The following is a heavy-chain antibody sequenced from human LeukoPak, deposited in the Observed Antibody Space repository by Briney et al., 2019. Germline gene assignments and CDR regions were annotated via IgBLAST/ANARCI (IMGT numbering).Heavy chain of an antibody. CDR3: AKEAHKGPAAGELPDY. CDR1: GFTFSSYG. CDR2: ISGSGGST. J-gene: IGHJ4*02. Sequence: PGGSLRLSCAASGFTFSSYGMSWVRQAPGKGLEWVSAISGSGGSTYYADSVKGRFTISRDNSKNTLYLQMNSLRAEDTAVYYCAKEAHKGPAAGELPDYWGQGTLVTVSS. D-gene: IGHD1-26*01. V-gene: IGHV3-23*01.